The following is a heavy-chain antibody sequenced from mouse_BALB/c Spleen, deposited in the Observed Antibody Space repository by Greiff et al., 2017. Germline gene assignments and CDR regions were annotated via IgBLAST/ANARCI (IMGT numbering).Heavy chain of an antibody. CDR3: ARSGYGNYVWYFDV. J-gene: IGHJ1*01. Sequence: DVKLVESGGGLVQPGGSRKLSCAASGFTFSSFGMHWVRQAPEKGLEWVAYISSGSSTIYYADTVKGRFTISRDNPKNTLFLQMTSLRSEDTAMYYCARSGYGNYVWYFDVWGAGTTVTVSS. D-gene: IGHD2-10*02. CDR1: GFTFSSFG. V-gene: IGHV5-17*02. CDR2: ISSGSSTI.